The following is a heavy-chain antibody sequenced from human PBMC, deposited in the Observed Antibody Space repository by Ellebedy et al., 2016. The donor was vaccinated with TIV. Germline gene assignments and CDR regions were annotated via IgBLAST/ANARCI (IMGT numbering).Heavy chain of an antibody. CDR1: GFTFSSYS. CDR3: ARVYGELGY. D-gene: IGHD4-17*01. Sequence: GGSLRLSXAASGFTFSSYSMNWVRQAPGKGLEWVSVIYSGGSTYYADSVKGRFTISRDNSKNTLYLQMNSLRAEDTAVYYCARVYGELGYWGQGTLVTVSS. CDR2: IYSGGST. V-gene: IGHV3-53*01. J-gene: IGHJ4*02.